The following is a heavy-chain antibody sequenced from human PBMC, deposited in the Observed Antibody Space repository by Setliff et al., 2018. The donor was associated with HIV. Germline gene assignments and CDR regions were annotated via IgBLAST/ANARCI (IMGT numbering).Heavy chain of an antibody. CDR1: GFTFSSYS. CDR3: AKSLLVAGNDY. Sequence: PSETLSLSCAASGFTFSSYSMNWVRQAPGKGLEWVSAISSGGEIMFYADSVKGRFTISRDNSKNTLYLQMISLRADDTAVYYCAKSLLVAGNDYWGQGTQVTVSS. CDR2: ISSGGEIM. D-gene: IGHD2-8*02. J-gene: IGHJ4*02. V-gene: IGHV3-23*01.